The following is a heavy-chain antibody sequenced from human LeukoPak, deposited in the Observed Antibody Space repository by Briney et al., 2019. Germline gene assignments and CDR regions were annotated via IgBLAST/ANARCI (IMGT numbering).Heavy chain of an antibody. D-gene: IGHD6-6*01. J-gene: IGHJ4*02. Sequence: ASVKVSCKASGYTFNSFGMNWVRQAPGQGLEWMGWINTNTGNPTYAQGFTGRFVFSLDSSVTTAYLQIRSLKAEDTAVYYCARDTFEYHFDYWGQGTLVTVSS. CDR2: INTNTGNP. CDR3: ARDTFEYHFDY. V-gene: IGHV7-4-1*02. CDR1: GYTFNSFG.